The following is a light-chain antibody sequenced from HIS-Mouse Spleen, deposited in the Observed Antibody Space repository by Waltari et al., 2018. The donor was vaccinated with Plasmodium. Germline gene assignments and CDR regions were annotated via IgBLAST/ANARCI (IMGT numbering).Light chain of an antibody. Sequence: QSALTQPASVSGSPGQSITIPCTGTSSDVGGSNYVSCYQQHPGKAPKLMIYDVSNRPSGVSNRFSGSKSGNTASLTISGLQAEDEADYYCSSYTSSSTVVFGGGTKLTVL. CDR1: SSDVGGSNY. CDR2: DVS. CDR3: SSYTSSSTVV. J-gene: IGLJ2*01. V-gene: IGLV2-14*03.